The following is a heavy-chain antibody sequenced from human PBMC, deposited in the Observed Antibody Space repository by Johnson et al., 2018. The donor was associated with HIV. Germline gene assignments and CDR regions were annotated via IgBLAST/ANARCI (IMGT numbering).Heavy chain of an antibody. Sequence: QVQLVESGGGVVQPGRSLRLSCAASGFTFSSYAMHWVRQAPGKGLEWVAVISYDGSNKYYADSVKGRFTISRDNSKNTLYLQMNSLRAEDTAVYYCARWGEQQLVNAFDIWGQGTMVTVSS. J-gene: IGHJ3*02. CDR1: GFTFSSYA. D-gene: IGHD6-13*01. CDR3: ARWGEQQLVNAFDI. V-gene: IGHV3-30-3*01. CDR2: ISYDGSNK.